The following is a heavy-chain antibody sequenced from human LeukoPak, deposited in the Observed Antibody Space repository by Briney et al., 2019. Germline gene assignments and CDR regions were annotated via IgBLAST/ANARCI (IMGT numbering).Heavy chain of an antibody. CDR3: MRGSSGTYHGIYNWFDP. J-gene: IGHJ5*02. V-gene: IGHV1-8*01. D-gene: IGHD1-26*01. CDR2: MNPNSGNT. CDR1: GYTFTSYD. Sequence: GASVKVSCKASGYTFTSYDINWVRQATGQGLEWMGWMNPNSGNTGYAQKFQGRVTMTRSTSISTAYMELSSLRSEDTAVYYCMRGSSGTYHGIYNWFDPWGQGTLVTVSS.